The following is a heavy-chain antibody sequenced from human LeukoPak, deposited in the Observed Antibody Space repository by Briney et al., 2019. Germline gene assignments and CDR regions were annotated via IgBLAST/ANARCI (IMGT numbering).Heavy chain of an antibody. CDR3: ARKSIVATKNFDY. V-gene: IGHV4-34*01. J-gene: IGHJ4*02. CDR2: INHGGST. Sequence: SETLSLTCAVYGGSFSGYYWSWIRQPPGKGLEWIGEINHGGSTNYNPSLKSRVTISVDTSKNQFSLKLSSVTAADTAVYYCARKSIVATKNFDYWGQGTLVTVSS. D-gene: IGHD6-25*01. CDR1: GGSFSGYY.